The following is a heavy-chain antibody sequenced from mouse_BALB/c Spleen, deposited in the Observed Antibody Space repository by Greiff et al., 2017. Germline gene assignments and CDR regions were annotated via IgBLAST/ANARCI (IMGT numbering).Heavy chain of an antibody. CDR2: IDPENGDT. J-gene: IGHJ4*01. CDR3: ARSDGYAMDY. Sequence: VQLQQSGAELVRSGASVKLSCTASGFNIKDYYMHWVKQRPEQGLEWIGWIDPENGDTEYAPKFQGKATMTADTSSNTAYLQLSSLTSEDTAVYYCARSDGYAMDYWGQGTSVTVSS. V-gene: IGHV14-4*02. D-gene: IGHD2-3*01. CDR1: GFNIKDYY.